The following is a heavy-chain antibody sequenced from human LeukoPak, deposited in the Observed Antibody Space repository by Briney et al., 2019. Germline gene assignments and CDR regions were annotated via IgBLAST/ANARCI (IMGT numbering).Heavy chain of an antibody. Sequence: EASVKVSCKASGYTFTSYDINWVRQATGQGLEWMGWMNPNSGNTGYAQEFQGRVTMTRNTSISTAYMELSSLRSEDTAVYYCARAGYYYYYMDVWGKGTTVTVSS. CDR1: GYTFTSYD. CDR2: MNPNSGNT. V-gene: IGHV1-8*01. J-gene: IGHJ6*03. CDR3: ARAGYYYYYMDV.